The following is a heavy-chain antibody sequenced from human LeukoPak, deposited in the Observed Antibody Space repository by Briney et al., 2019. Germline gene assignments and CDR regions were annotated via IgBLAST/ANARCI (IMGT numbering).Heavy chain of an antibody. Sequence: GGSLRISCSASWFFLSGHWVHRGRPLPGEGVVWVSRISPTGSTTSYADSVKGRFTVSRDNAKNTLYLQVNNLRAEDTAVYYCARGPNSNWSGLDFWGQGTLVTVSS. D-gene: IGHD6-6*01. CDR2: ISPTGSTT. J-gene: IGHJ4*02. V-gene: IGHV3-74*01. CDR3: ARGPNSNWSGLDF. CDR1: WFFLSGHW.